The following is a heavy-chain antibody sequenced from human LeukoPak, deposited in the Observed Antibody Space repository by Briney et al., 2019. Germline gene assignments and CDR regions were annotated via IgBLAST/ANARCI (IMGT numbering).Heavy chain of an antibody. D-gene: IGHD3-10*01. CDR2: IGAYNGNT. Sequence: ASVKVSCKASGYTFTNYGISWVRQAPGQGLEWMGWIGAYNGNTNYAQKLQDRVTMTTDTSTSTAYMELRSLRSDDTAVYYCARAYYGSGGSLTHTDFDYWGQGTLVTVSS. CDR1: GYTFTNYG. CDR3: ARAYYGSGGSLTHTDFDY. V-gene: IGHV1-18*04. J-gene: IGHJ4*02.